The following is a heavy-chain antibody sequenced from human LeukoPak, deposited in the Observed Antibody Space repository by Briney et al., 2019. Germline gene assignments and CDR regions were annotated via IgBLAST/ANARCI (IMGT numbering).Heavy chain of an antibody. CDR1: GYTFSDYS. Sequence: ASVKVSCKASGYTFSDYSISWVRQAPGQGPEWMGWISAYSGNTNYIQKLQGRVTMTTDTSTSTAYMELRSLRSDDTAVYYCARGGYSSSWSPFGYWGQGTLVTVSS. D-gene: IGHD6-13*01. J-gene: IGHJ4*02. V-gene: IGHV1-18*01. CDR3: ARGGYSSSWSPFGY. CDR2: ISAYSGNT.